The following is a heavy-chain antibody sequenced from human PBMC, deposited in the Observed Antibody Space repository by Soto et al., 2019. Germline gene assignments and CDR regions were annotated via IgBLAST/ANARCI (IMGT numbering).Heavy chain of an antibody. CDR2: IYYSGST. D-gene: IGHD6-13*01. CDR3: AKPSQQLVFDY. CDR1: GGSISSSSYY. J-gene: IGHJ4*02. V-gene: IGHV4-39*01. Sequence: SETLSLTCTVSGGSISSSSYYWGWIRQPPGKGLEWIGSIYYSGSTYYNPSLKSRVTISVDTSKNQFSLKLSSVTAADTAVYYCAKPSQQLVFDYWGQGTLVTVSS.